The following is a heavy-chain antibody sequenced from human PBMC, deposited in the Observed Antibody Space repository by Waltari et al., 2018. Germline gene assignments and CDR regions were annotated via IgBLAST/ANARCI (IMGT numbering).Heavy chain of an antibody. Sequence: QVQLVQSGAEVKKPGASVKVSCKVSGYTFTSYPIHWVRQAPGQSLEWMGWINAGSGDTYYSQNFQVRVTITRDTSASTAYMELSSLRSEDTAVYYCARLKYYYDNNGDYYSYSDYWGQGTLVTVSS. CDR1: GYTFTSYP. CDR3: ARLKYYYDNNGDYYSYSDY. D-gene: IGHD3-22*01. V-gene: IGHV1-3*01. CDR2: INAGSGDT. J-gene: IGHJ4*02.